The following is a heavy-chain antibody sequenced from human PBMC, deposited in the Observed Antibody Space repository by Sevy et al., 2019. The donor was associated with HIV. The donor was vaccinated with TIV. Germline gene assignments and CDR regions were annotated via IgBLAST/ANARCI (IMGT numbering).Heavy chain of an antibody. Sequence: ASVKVSCKASGYTFTSYYMHWVRQAPGQGLEWMGIINPSGGSTSYAQKFQGRVTMTRDTSTSTVYVELSSLRSEDTAVYYCARDVRYCSGGSCYYFDYWGQGTLVTVSS. J-gene: IGHJ4*02. V-gene: IGHV1-46*01. CDR3: ARDVRYCSGGSCYYFDY. D-gene: IGHD2-15*01. CDR2: INPSGGST. CDR1: GYTFTSYY.